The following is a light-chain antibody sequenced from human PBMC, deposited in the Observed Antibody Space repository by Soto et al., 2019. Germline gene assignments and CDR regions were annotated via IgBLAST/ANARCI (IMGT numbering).Light chain of an antibody. CDR3: VSWDDSLKAVV. CDR2: STD. Sequence: QSVLTQPPSASGTPGQRVTISCSGSSSNIGSNTVNWYQQFPGTAPKPLIYSTDQWPSGVPDRFSGSKSGTSASLAISGLQSEDEADYYCVSWDDSLKAVVFGGGTKVTVL. V-gene: IGLV1-44*01. CDR1: SSNIGSNT. J-gene: IGLJ2*01.